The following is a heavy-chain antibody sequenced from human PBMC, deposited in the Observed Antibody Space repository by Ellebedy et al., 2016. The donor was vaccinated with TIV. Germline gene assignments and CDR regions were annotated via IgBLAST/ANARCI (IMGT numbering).Heavy chain of an antibody. J-gene: IGHJ4*02. V-gene: IGHV1-69*13. CDR2: IIPIFGTA. CDR3: ANEHNGIAAAGTHYFDY. Sequence: AASVKVSCKASGGTFSSYAISWVRQAPGQGLEWMGGIIPIFGTANYAQKFQGRVTITADESTSTAYMELSSLRSEDTAVYYCANEHNGIAAAGTHYFDYWGQGTLVTVSS. CDR1: GGTFSSYA. D-gene: IGHD6-13*01.